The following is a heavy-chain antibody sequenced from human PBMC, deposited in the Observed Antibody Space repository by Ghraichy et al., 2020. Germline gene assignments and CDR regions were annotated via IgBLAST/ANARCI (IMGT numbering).Heavy chain of an antibody. V-gene: IGHV3-21*01. CDR2: ISSSSSYI. Sequence: GGSLRLSCAASGFTFSSYSMNWVRQAPGKGLEWVSSISSSSSYIYYADSVKGRFTISRDNAKNSLYLQMNSLRAEDTAVYYCARDLLGGATEFDYWGQGTLVTVSS. J-gene: IGHJ4*02. CDR3: ARDLLGGATEFDY. CDR1: GFTFSSYS. D-gene: IGHD1-26*01.